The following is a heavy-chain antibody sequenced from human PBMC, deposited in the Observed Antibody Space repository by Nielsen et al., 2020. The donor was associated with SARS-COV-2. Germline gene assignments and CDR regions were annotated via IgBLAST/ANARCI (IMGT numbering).Heavy chain of an antibody. CDR2: ISSSGSTI. J-gene: IGHJ4*02. V-gene: IGHV3-48*03. D-gene: IGHD5-18*01. CDR3: ARMGYTSDY. CDR1: GFTLSSFG. Sequence: GESLKISCVASGFTLSSFGVNWVRQAPGKGLEWVSYISSSGSTICYADSVKGRFTISRDNAKNSLYLQMNSLRAEDTAVYYCARMGYTSDYWGQGTLVTVSS.